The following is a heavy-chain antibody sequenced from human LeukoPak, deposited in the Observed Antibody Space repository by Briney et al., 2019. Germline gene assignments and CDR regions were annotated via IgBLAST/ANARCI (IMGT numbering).Heavy chain of an antibody. CDR1: GGSFSGYY. D-gene: IGHD6-13*01. CDR2: INHSGST. V-gene: IGHV4-34*01. Sequence: PSETLSLTCAVYGGSFSGYYWSWIRQPPGKGLEWIGEINHSGSTNYNPSLKSRVTISVDTSKNQFSLKLSSVTAADTAVYYCARGMAAAALDWGQGTLVTVSS. CDR3: ARGMAAAALD. J-gene: IGHJ4*02.